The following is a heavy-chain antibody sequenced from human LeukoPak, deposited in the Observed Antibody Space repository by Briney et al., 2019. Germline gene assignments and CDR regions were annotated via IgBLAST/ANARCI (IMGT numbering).Heavy chain of an antibody. D-gene: IGHD3-22*01. V-gene: IGHV3-48*03. J-gene: IGHJ4*02. Sequence: GGSLRLSCAASGFTFSSYEMNWVGQAPGRGLGWMSSIRSGGSTIFYADSVRGRFTISRDNARNSLYLQMNTLRAEDTAVYYCARAHYYDSSGLDFGGQGPGVPVTS. CDR3: ARAHYYDSSGLDF. CDR1: GFTFSSYE. CDR2: IRSGGSTI.